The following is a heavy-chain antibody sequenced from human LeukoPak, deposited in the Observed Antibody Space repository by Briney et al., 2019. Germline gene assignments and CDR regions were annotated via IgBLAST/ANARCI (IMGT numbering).Heavy chain of an antibody. Sequence: ASVKVSCKASGYSYYTHWVRQAPGQGLEWMGISDPSGSSTRYAQKFQGRATMTRDTSTSTDYMELSSLKSEDTAIYYCARDSNPLDYWGQGTLVAVSS. D-gene: IGHD3-3*02. V-gene: IGHV1-46*01. CDR2: SDPSGSST. CDR3: ARDSNPLDY. CDR1: GYSYY. J-gene: IGHJ4*02.